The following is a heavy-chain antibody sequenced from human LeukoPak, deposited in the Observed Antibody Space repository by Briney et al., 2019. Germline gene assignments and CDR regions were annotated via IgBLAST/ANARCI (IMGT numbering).Heavy chain of an antibody. V-gene: IGHV4-39*07. D-gene: IGHD5-12*01. CDR2: IYYSGST. Sequence: SETLSLTCSVSGGSISSTSYYWGWIRQPPGKGLEWIGTIYYSGSTYYNPSLKSRVTISVDTSKNQFSLKLSSVTAADTAVYYCARGVVATINYYYYMDVWGKGTTVTVSS. CDR3: ARGVVATINYYYYMDV. CDR1: GGSISSTSYY. J-gene: IGHJ6*03.